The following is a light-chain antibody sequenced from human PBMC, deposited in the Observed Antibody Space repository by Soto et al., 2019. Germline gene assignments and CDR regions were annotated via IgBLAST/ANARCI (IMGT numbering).Light chain of an antibody. J-gene: IGKJ1*01. CDR2: GAS. V-gene: IGKV3-15*01. CDR1: QNVNNN. Sequence: EIVMTQSTAILSVSPGERATLSCRASQNVNNNLAWYQQKPGQAPRLLIYGASTRVAGIPARFSGSGSGTEFTLSISSLQSEDFAVYYCQQYNNWLSWTFGQGTKVEIK. CDR3: QQYNNWLSWT.